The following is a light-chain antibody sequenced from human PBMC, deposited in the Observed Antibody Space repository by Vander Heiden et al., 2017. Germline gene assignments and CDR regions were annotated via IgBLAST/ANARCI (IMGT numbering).Light chain of an antibody. J-gene: IGLJ3*02. V-gene: IGLV1-47*01. CDR2: RNN. CDR1: NSNIRSNY. CDR3: AVWDNSLNGRGV. Sequence: QSVLTPPPSASGTPGQSVTISCSGSNSNIRSNYVYWYHQLPGTAPKLLIYRNNQRPSGVPDRISGSKSGTSASLAISGLRSEDEGDYYCAVWDNSLNGRGVFGGGTRLTVL.